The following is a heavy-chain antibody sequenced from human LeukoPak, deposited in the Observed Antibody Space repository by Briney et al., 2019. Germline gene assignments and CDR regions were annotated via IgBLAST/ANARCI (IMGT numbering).Heavy chain of an antibody. D-gene: IGHD2-15*01. J-gene: IGHJ5*02. V-gene: IGHV3-21*01. CDR3: ARDPSDYCSGGSCPGDP. CDR2: ISSSSSYI. CDR1: GFTFSSYS. Sequence: GGSLRLSCAASGFTFSSYSMNWVRQAPGKGLEWVSSISSSSSYIYYADSVKGRLTISRDNAKNSLYLQMNSLRAEDTAVYYCARDPSDYCSGGSCPGDPWGEGTLVTVSS.